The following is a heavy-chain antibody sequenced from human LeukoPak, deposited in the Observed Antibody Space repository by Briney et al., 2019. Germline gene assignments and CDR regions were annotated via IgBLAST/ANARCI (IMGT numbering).Heavy chain of an antibody. CDR3: ARDGRGAGGLHGFDP. J-gene: IGHJ5*02. D-gene: IGHD3-10*01. Sequence: ASVKVSCKASGYTFTSYGISWVRQAPGQGLEWMGWISAYNGNTNYAQKLQGRVTMTTDTSTSTAYMELRSLRSDDTAVYYCARDGRGAGGLHGFDPWGQGTLVTVSS. V-gene: IGHV1-18*04. CDR1: GYTFTSYG. CDR2: ISAYNGNT.